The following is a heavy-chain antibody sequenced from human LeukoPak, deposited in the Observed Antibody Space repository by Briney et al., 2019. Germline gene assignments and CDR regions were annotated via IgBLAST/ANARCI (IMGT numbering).Heavy chain of an antibody. D-gene: IGHD2/OR15-2a*01. CDR2: IYSSGST. J-gene: IGHJ4*02. V-gene: IGHV3-53*01. Sequence: PGGSLRLSCAASGFTVSSNYMSWVRQAPGKGLEWVSIIYSSGSTYYADSVKGRFTISRDNSKNALYLQMNSLRAEDTAVYYCRYFLPHFDYWGQGTLVTVSS. CDR1: GFTVSSNY. CDR3: RYFLPHFDY.